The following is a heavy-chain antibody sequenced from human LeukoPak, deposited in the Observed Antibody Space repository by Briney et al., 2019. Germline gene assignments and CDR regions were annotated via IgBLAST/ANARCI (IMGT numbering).Heavy chain of an antibody. D-gene: IGHD3-10*01. CDR1: GYTFTSYG. CDR3: ARDPGYYGSGSYYYFDY. CDR2: ISAYNVNT. V-gene: IGHV1-18*01. Sequence: ASVKVSCKASGYTFTSYGISWVRQAPGQGLEWMGWISAYNVNTNYVQKLQGRVTMTTDTSTSTVYMELRSLRSDDTAVYYCARDPGYYGSGSYYYFDYWGQGTLVTVSS. J-gene: IGHJ4*02.